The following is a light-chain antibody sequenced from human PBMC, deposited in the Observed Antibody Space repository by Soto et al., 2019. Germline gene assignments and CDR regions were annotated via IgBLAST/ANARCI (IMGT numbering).Light chain of an antibody. J-gene: IGKJ4*01. CDR1: QSVGRN. CDR2: AAS. CDR3: QQYDNWPPLT. V-gene: IGKV3D-15*01. Sequence: EIVMTQSPATLSVSPGESVTLSCRASQSVGRNLAWYQQRPGQALRLLIYAASIRVTGIPARFSGSGSGTDFTLTISSLQSEDFAVYYCQQYDNWPPLTFGGGTKVEIK.